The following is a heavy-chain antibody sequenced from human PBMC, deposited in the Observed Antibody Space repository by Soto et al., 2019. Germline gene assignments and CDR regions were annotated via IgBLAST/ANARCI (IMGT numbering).Heavy chain of an antibody. V-gene: IGHV5-51*01. Sequence: PGESLKISCVASGYSFSNYWIGWVRQMPGKGLECMGIIYPGDSDTRYSPSFQGQVTISADKSISTAYLQWSSLRASDTAMYFCARLQSTDLYHFDHWGQGSLVTVSS. D-gene: IGHD2-8*02. CDR3: ARLQSTDLYHFDH. CDR2: IYPGDSDT. CDR1: GYSFSNYW. J-gene: IGHJ4*02.